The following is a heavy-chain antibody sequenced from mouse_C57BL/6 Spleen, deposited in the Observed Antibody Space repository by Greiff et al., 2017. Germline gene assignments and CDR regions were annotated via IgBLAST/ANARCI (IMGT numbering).Heavy chain of an antibody. CDR1: GFTFSSYT. CDR2: ISGGGGNT. Sequence: EVKLVASGGGLVKPGGSLTLSFAASGFTFSSYTLSWFRQTPENRLEWVATISGGGGNTYYPDSVKGRFTISRDNAKNTLYLQMSSLRSEDTALYYCARGYYGSSYWYFDVWGTGTTVTVSS. J-gene: IGHJ1*03. D-gene: IGHD1-1*01. V-gene: IGHV5-9*01. CDR3: ARGYYGSSYWYFDV.